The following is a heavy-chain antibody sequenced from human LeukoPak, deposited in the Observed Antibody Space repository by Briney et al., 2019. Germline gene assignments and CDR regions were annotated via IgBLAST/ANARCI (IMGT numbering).Heavy chain of an antibody. CDR1: GFTFSTYA. J-gene: IGHJ4*02. V-gene: IGHV3-30*02. Sequence: PGGSLRLSCAASGFTFSTYAMHWVRQAPGKGLEWVAFIRYDGSNKYYADSVKGRFTISRDNSKNTLYLQMNSLRAEDTAVYYCAKASYYYDSSGIDYWGQGTLVTVSS. D-gene: IGHD3-22*01. CDR3: AKASYYYDSSGIDY. CDR2: IRYDGSNK.